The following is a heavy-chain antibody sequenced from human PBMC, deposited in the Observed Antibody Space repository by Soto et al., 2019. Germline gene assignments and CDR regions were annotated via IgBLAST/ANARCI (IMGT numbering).Heavy chain of an antibody. CDR1: GYTFTGNA. V-gene: IGHV1-3*04. CDR2: INTGNGNT. Sequence: QVQLVQSGAEVKKPGASVKVSCKASGYTFTGNAMHWVRQAPGQRLEWMGWINTGNGNTKYSQKFQGRVTITRDTSATTTYMELSSLISEDTAVYYCAREGYDSSGYPLGYWGQGTLVTGSS. CDR3: AREGYDSSGYPLGY. D-gene: IGHD3-22*01. J-gene: IGHJ4*02.